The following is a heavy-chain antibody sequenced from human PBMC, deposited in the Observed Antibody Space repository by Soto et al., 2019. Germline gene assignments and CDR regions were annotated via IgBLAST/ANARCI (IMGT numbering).Heavy chain of an antibody. J-gene: IGHJ6*02. V-gene: IGHV3-23*01. CDR3: AKDMVRGLYYYYYGMDV. CDR2: ISGSGGST. D-gene: IGHD3-10*01. Sequence: GGSLRLSCAASGFTFSSYGMHWVRQAPGKGLEWVSAISGSGGSTYYADSVKGRFTISIDNSKNTLYRQMNSLRAEDTAVYYCAKDMVRGLYYYYYGMDVWGQGTTVTVSS. CDR1: GFTFSSYG.